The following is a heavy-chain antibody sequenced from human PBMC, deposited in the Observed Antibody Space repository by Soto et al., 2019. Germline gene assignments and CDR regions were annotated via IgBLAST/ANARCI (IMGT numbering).Heavy chain of an antibody. CDR2: INHSGST. CDR3: ARGREAAAGKGRYFDY. D-gene: IGHD6-13*01. V-gene: IGHV4-34*01. CDR1: GGSFRGYY. Sequence: QVQLQQWGAGRLKPSENLSLTCAVYGGSFRGYYWSWIRQPPWKGMEWIGEINHSGSTNYNPSLKSRFTISVDTSKNQFSLKLSSVTAADTAVYYCARGREAAAGKGRYFDYWGQLTLVTVCS. J-gene: IGHJ4*02.